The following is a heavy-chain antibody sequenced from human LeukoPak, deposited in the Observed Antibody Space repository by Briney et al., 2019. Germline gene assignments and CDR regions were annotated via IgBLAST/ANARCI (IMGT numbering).Heavy chain of an antibody. CDR1: GYTFTSYA. D-gene: IGHD7-27*01. J-gene: IGHJ6*02. CDR2: VNAGNGNT. V-gene: IGHV1-3*01. CDR3: ARGEWGNYYYSMDV. Sequence: GASVKVSCKASGYTFTSYAMHWVRQAPGQRLEWMGWVNAGNGNTKYSQKFQGRVTITRDTSASTAYMELSSLRSEDTAVHYCARGEWGNYYYSMDVWGQGTTVTVS.